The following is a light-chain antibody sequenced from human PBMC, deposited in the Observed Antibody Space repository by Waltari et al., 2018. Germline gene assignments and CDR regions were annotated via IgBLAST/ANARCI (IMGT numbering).Light chain of an antibody. CDR2: EVN. V-gene: IGLV2-23*02. CDR1: SSNIGKYKL. CDR3: CSYAGGGSLI. J-gene: IGLJ2*01. Sequence: QSALTQPASVSGSPGQSITISCTGDSSNIGKYKLISWYQLSPGKAPNLVIFEVNKRPSGASIRFSGAKSGNTASLTISGLQADEEGDYYCCSYAGGGSLIFGGGTKLAV.